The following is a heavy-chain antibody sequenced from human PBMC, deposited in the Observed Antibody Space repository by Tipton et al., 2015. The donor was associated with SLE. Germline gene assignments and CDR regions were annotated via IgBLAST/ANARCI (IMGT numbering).Heavy chain of an antibody. D-gene: IGHD2-21*02. Sequence: LRLSCAVYGESFSGYYWSWIRQPPGKGLEWIGEINHSGSTNYNPSLKSRITISVDKSKNQFSLKLNSVTAADTAVYYCARGPARAYCGGDCYSPFDYWGQGTLVTVSS. J-gene: IGHJ4*02. CDR1: GESFSGYY. CDR3: ARGPARAYCGGDCYSPFDY. CDR2: INHSGST. V-gene: IGHV4-34*01.